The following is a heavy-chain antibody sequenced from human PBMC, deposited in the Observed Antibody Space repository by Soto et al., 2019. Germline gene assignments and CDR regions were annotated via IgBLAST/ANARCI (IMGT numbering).Heavy chain of an antibody. Sequence: EVQLVESGGGLVQPGGSLRLSCAASGFTFRTYWLSWVRQVPGKGLECVANINQDGSEKNYVDSVKGRFTISRDNAKNSLYLQMSSLRAEDTALYYCARDESTRWYSYNYSGMDVWGQGTTVTVSS. CDR2: INQDGSEK. D-gene: IGHD5-18*01. J-gene: IGHJ6*02. V-gene: IGHV3-7*05. CDR3: ARDESTRWYSYNYSGMDV. CDR1: GFTFRTYW.